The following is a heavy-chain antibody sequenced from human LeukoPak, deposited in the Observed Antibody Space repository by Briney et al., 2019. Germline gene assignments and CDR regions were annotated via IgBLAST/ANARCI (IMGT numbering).Heavy chain of an antibody. V-gene: IGHV3-49*04. Sequence: PGGSLRLSCAASGFTFSSYSMNWVRQAPGKGLEWVGFIRSKAYGGTTEYAASVKGRFTISRDDSKSIAYLQMNSLKTEDTAVYYCTREYYDFWSGPKGVYWFDPWGQGTLVTVSS. CDR2: IRSKAYGGTT. CDR1: GFTFSSYS. J-gene: IGHJ5*02. CDR3: TREYYDFWSGPKGVYWFDP. D-gene: IGHD3-3*01.